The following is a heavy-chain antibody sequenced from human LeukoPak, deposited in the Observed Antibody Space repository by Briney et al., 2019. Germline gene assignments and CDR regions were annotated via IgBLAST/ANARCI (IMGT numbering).Heavy chain of an antibody. CDR3: ARDVWYYGSGSYYNGVYYYYGMDV. Sequence: SETLSLTCAVYGGSFSGYYWSWIRQPPGKGLGWIGEINHSGSTNYNPSLKSRVTISVDTSKNQFSLKLSSVTAADTAVYYCARDVWYYGSGSYYNGVYYYYGMDVWGQGTTVTVSS. D-gene: IGHD3-10*01. CDR2: INHSGST. V-gene: IGHV4-34*01. J-gene: IGHJ6*02. CDR1: GGSFSGYY.